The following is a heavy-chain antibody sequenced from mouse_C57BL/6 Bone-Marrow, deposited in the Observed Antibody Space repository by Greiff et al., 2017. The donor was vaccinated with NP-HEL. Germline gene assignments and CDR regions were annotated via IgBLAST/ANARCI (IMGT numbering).Heavy chain of an antibody. J-gene: IGHJ3*01. Sequence: QVQLQQPGAELVKPGASVKLSCKASGYTFTSYWMHWVKQRPGPGLEWIGMIHPNSGSTNYNEKFKSKATLTVDKSSSTAYMQLSSLTSEDSAVYYCARSLAQARAYWGQGTLVTVSA. CDR2: IHPNSGST. CDR1: GYTFTSYW. CDR3: ARSLAQARAY. V-gene: IGHV1-64*01. D-gene: IGHD3-2*02.